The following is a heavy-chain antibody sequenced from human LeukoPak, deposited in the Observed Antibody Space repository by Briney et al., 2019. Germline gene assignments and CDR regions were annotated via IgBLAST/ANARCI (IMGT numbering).Heavy chain of an antibody. D-gene: IGHD6-6*01. V-gene: IGHV4-59*01. CDR1: GGSIRSYY. Sequence: PSETLSLTCTVSGGSIRSYYWSWIRQPLGKGLEWIGYIYYSGSTNYNPSLKSRVTISVDTSKNQFSLKLSSVTAADTAVYYCARDPPTYSSYAPWGQGTLVTVSS. CDR2: IYYSGST. CDR3: ARDPPTYSSYAP. J-gene: IGHJ5*02.